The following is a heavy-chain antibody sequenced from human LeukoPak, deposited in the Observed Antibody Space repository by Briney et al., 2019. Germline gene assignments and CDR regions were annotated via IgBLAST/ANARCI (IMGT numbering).Heavy chain of an antibody. CDR3: VRDSSIVVTSEVCLDY. CDR2: ISPSSTYI. V-gene: IGHV3-21*01. Sequence: GGSLRLSCAASGFTFSTYSMDWVRQAPGKGLEWVSSISPSSTYIYYADSVKGRFTISRDNAKNSLYLQMNSLRPEDTAVYYCVRDSSIVVTSEVCLDYWGQGILVTVSS. CDR1: GFTFSTYS. D-gene: IGHD3-22*01. J-gene: IGHJ4*02.